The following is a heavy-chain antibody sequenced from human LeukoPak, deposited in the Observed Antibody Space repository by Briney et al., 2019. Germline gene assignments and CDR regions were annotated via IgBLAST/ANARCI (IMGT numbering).Heavy chain of an antibody. Sequence: PGGSLRLSCAASGFTFSSYTMHWVRQAPGKGLEYVSAISSNGGSTYYANSVKGRFTISRDNSKNTLYLQMGSLRAGDMAVYYCARGGTVTTGYYFDYWGQGTLVTVSS. D-gene: IGHD4-11*01. CDR2: ISSNGGST. CDR3: ARGGTVTTGYYFDY. J-gene: IGHJ4*02. V-gene: IGHV3-64*01. CDR1: GFTFSSYT.